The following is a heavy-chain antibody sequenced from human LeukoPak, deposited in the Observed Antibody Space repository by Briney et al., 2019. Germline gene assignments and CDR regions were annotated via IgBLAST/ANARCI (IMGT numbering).Heavy chain of an antibody. J-gene: IGHJ4*02. V-gene: IGHV4-59*01. CDR3: ARGPGMVRGVRFDY. CDR1: GGSISSYY. CDR2: IYYSGST. D-gene: IGHD3-10*01. Sequence: SETLSLTCTVSGGSISSYYWSWIRQPPGKGLEWIGYIYYSGSTNYNPSLKSRVTISVDTSKNQFSLKPSSVTAADTAVYYCARGPGMVRGVRFDYWGQGTLVTVSS.